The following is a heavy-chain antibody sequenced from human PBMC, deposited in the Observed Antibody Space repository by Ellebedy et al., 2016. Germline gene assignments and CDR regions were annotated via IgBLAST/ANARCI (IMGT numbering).Heavy chain of an antibody. Sequence: GGSLRLSXAASGFTFNVAGMTWVRQAPGKGLEWVATIVFSGTAAYYSDSVKGRFIISRDNAKNSVYLQMNSLRGEDTALYYCARGVGGTSLNWFDPWGQGTLVTVSS. D-gene: IGHD3-16*01. J-gene: IGHJ5*02. CDR3: ARGVGGTSLNWFDP. V-gene: IGHV3-21*01. CDR2: IVFSGTAA. CDR1: GFTFNVAG.